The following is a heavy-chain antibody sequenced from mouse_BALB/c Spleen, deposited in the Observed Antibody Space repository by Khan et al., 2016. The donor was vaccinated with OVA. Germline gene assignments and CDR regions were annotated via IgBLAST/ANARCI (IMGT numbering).Heavy chain of an antibody. CDR2: IDPCNGAT. D-gene: IGHD1-1*01. CDR3: ARHGTTSWFAY. V-gene: IGHV1S135*01. Sequence: VQLQQSGPELMKPGASVKISCKASGYSFSTYYIHWVTRSHGKTLEWIGYIDPCNGATTYNQKFKGKATLTVDKSSSTAYMHLTSLTSEDSAVYYCARHGTTSWFAYWGQGTLVTVSA. CDR1: GYSFSTYY. J-gene: IGHJ3*01.